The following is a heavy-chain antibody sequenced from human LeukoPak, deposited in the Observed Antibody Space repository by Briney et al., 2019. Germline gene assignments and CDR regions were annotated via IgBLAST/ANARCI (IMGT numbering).Heavy chain of an antibody. J-gene: IGHJ3*02. D-gene: IGHD4-17*01. CDR2: ISYDGSNK. CDR1: GFTFSSYA. CDR3: ARREPTTVTRWAFDI. Sequence: GGSLRLSCAASGFTFSSYAMHWVRQAPGKGLEWVAVISYDGSNKYYADSVKGRFTISRDNSKNTLYLQMNSLRAEDTAVYYCARREPTTVTRWAFDIWGQGTMVTVSS. V-gene: IGHV3-30*04.